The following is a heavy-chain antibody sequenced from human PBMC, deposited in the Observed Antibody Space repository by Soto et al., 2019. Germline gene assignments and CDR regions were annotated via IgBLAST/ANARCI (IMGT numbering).Heavy chain of an antibody. J-gene: IGHJ3*02. CDR3: ARGLSYEWELLGGAFDI. CDR2: IGTAGDT. V-gene: IGHV3-13*04. Sequence: EVQLVESGGGLVQPGGSLRLSCAASGFTFSSYDMHWVRQATGKGLEWVSAIGTAGDTYYPGSVKGRFTISRENAKNSLYLQMNSLRAGDTAVYYCARGLSYEWELLGGAFDIWGQGTMVTVSS. D-gene: IGHD1-26*01. CDR1: GFTFSSYD.